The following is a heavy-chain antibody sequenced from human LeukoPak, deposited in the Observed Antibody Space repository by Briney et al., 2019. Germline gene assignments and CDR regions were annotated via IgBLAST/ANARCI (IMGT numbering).Heavy chain of an antibody. CDR2: ISAYNGNT. CDR1: GYTFNSYG. CDR3: AHILTGYYMDY. J-gene: IGHJ4*02. D-gene: IGHD3-9*01. V-gene: IGHV1-18*01. Sequence: WASVKVSCKASGYTFNSYGFSWVRQAPGQGLEWMGWISAYNGNTNYAQKLQGRGTMTTDTSTTTAYMELGSLSSDDTAVYYCAHILTGYYMDYWGQGTLVTVSS.